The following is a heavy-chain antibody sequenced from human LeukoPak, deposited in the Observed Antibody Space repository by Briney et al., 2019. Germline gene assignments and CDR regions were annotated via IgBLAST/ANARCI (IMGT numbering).Heavy chain of an antibody. V-gene: IGHV1-8*03. CDR3: ARGKRITIFGVVIGNYYYYYMDV. J-gene: IGHJ6*03. CDR1: GYTFTSYD. CDR2: MNPNSGNT. Sequence: ASVKVSCKASGYTFTSYDINWVRQATGQGLEWMGWMNPNSGNTGYAQKFQGRVTITRNTSISTAYMELSSLRSEDTAVYYCARGKRITIFGVVIGNYYYYYMDVWGEGTTVTVSS. D-gene: IGHD3-3*01.